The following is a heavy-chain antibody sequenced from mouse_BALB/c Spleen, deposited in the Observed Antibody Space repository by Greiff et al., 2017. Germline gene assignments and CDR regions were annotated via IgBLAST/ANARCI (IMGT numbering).Heavy chain of an antibody. V-gene: IGHV5-17*02. CDR1: GFTFSSFG. Sequence: EVKLMESGGGLVQPGGSRKLSCAASGFTFSSFGMHWVRQAPEKGLEWVAYISSGRSTIYYADTVKGRFTISRDNPKNTLFLQMTVLTSEDTAMYYCARGEGLVWNHGAMDYWGQGTTVTVSS. CDR2: ISSGRSTI. J-gene: IGHJ4*01. D-gene: IGHD2-10*02. CDR3: ARGEGLVWNHGAMDY.